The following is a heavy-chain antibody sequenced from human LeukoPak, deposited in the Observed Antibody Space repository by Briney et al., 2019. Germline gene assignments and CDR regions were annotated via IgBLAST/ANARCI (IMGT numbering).Heavy chain of an antibody. J-gene: IGHJ4*02. CDR3: ARLAAAGTATSGNFDY. Sequence: GESLKISCKGSGYSFTSYWIGWVRQMPGKGLEWMGIIYPGDSDTRYSPSFQGQVTISADKSISTAYLQWSSLKASDTAMYYCARLAAAGTATSGNFDYWGQGTLVTVSS. D-gene: IGHD6-13*01. CDR2: IYPGDSDT. V-gene: IGHV5-51*01. CDR1: GYSFTSYW.